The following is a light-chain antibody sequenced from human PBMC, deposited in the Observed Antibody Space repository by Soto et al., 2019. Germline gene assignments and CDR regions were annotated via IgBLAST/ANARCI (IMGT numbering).Light chain of an antibody. CDR3: SSYTSSTTLVV. J-gene: IGLJ2*01. Sequence: QSALTQPASVSGSPGQSITISCSGTSGDVGGYNYVSWYQQHPGKAPKLMIFDVSDRPSGVSYRFSGSKSGNTASLTISGLQAEDEADYYCSSYTSSTTLVVFGGGTKLTVL. V-gene: IGLV2-14*03. CDR1: SGDVGGYNY. CDR2: DVS.